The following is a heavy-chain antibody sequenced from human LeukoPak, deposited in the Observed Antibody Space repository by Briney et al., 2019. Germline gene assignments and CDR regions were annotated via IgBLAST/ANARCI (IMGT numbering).Heavy chain of an antibody. V-gene: IGHV4-4*07. CDR2: IHSSGNT. Sequence: SETLSLTCAVSAVSMSSYYWSWIRQPAGKGLEWIGRIHSSGNTNYNPSLKSRVTMSVDTSKNQFSLRLNSVTAADTAVYYCARVTSGWYAFDYWGQGTLVTVSS. CDR1: AVSMSSYY. J-gene: IGHJ4*02. D-gene: IGHD6-19*01. CDR3: ARVTSGWYAFDY.